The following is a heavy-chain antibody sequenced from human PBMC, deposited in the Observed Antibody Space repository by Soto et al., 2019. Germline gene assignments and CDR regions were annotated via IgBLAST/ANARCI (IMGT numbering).Heavy chain of an antibody. V-gene: IGHV1-3*01. J-gene: IGHJ1*01. CDR3: ATSTGIAVAGDYSYFQH. D-gene: IGHD6-19*01. CDR2: INAGNGNT. Sequence: QVQLVQSGAEVKKPGASVKVSCKASGYTFTSYAMHWVRQAPGQRLEWMGWINAGNGNTKYSQRFQGRVTITRDTSASTAYMEQSSMRSEGTDGYYCATSTGIAVAGDYSYFQHWGQGTLVTVSS. CDR1: GYTFTSYA.